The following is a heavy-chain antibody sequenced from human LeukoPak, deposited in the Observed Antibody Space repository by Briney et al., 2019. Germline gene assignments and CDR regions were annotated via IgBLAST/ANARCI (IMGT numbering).Heavy chain of an antibody. CDR2: INHSGST. J-gene: IGHJ6*02. Sequence: SETLSLTCAVYGGSFSGYYWSWIRQPPGKGLEWIGEINHSGSTNYNPSLKSRVTISVDTSKNQFSLKLSSVTAADTAVYYCARVYEVTTLAVYYYGMDVWGQGTTVTVSS. CDR1: GGSFSGYY. V-gene: IGHV4-34*01. D-gene: IGHD4-17*01. CDR3: ARVYEVTTLAVYYYGMDV.